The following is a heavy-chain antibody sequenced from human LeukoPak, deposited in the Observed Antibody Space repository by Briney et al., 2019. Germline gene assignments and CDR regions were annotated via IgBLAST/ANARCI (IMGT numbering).Heavy chain of an antibody. J-gene: IGHJ6*02. Sequence: GGSLRLSCAASGFTVSSNYMSWVRQAPGKGLEWVSAISGSGGSTYYADSVKGRFTISRDNSKNTLYLQMNSLRAEDTAVYYCAKSPPRVRGVFYGMDVWGQGTTVTVSS. CDR1: GFTVSSNY. CDR3: AKSPPRVRGVFYGMDV. D-gene: IGHD3-10*01. V-gene: IGHV3-23*01. CDR2: ISGSGGST.